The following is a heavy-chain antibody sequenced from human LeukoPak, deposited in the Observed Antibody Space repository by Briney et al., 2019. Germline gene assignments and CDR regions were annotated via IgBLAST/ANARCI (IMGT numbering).Heavy chain of an antibody. Sequence: SETLSLTSAVYGGSFSTSYWSCSRQPPGKGLEWVGEINHSGSTNYNPSLKSRVTISIDTSKNQFSLKLTSVTAADTAVYYCARPGGRSGLADYFQHWGQGTLVTVSS. CDR3: ARPGGRSGLADYFQH. D-gene: IGHD6-19*01. CDR2: INHSGST. CDR1: GGSFSTSY. J-gene: IGHJ1*01. V-gene: IGHV4-34*01.